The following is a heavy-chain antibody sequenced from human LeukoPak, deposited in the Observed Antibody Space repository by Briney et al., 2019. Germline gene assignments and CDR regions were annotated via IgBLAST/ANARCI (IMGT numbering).Heavy chain of an antibody. D-gene: IGHD3-3*01. CDR1: GGSFSGYY. CDR2: INHSGST. V-gene: IGHV4-34*01. Sequence: SETLSLTCAVYGGSFSGYYWSWIRQPPGKGLEWIGEINHSGSTNYNPSLKSRVTISVDTPKNQFSLKLSSVTAADTAVYYCARFGHQGVWTNYDFWSGYPDYFDYWGQGTLVTVSS. J-gene: IGHJ4*02. CDR3: ARFGHQGVWTNYDFWSGYPDYFDY.